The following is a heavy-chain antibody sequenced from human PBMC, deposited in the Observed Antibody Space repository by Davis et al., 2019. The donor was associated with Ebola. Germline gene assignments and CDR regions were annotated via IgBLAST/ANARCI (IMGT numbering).Heavy chain of an antibody. CDR2: IRSKAYGGTT. J-gene: IGHJ4*02. CDR3: TLTVTPLDY. V-gene: IGHV3-49*04. D-gene: IGHD4-17*01. Sequence: GGSLRLFCAASGFTFSSYGMHWVRQAPGKGLEWVGFIRSKAYGGTTEYAASVKGRFTISRDDSKNTAYLQMNSLKTEDTAVYYCTLTVTPLDYWGQGTLVTVSS. CDR1: GFTFSSYG.